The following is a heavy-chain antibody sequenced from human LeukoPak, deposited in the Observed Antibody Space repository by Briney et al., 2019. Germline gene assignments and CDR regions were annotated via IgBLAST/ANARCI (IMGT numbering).Heavy chain of an antibody. Sequence: IPSETLSLTCAVYGGSFSGYYWSWIRQPPGKGLEWIGEINHSGSTNYNPSLKSRVTISVDTSKNQFSLKLSSVTAADTAVYYCARAKYSSSWNAEPFDYWGQGTLVTVSS. J-gene: IGHJ4*02. D-gene: IGHD6-13*01. V-gene: IGHV4-34*01. CDR2: INHSGST. CDR1: GGSFSGYY. CDR3: ARAKYSSSWNAEPFDY.